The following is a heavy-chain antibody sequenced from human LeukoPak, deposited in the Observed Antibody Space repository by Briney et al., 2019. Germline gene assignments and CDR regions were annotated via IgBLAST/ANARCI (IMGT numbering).Heavy chain of an antibody. D-gene: IGHD5/OR15-5a*01. Sequence: GGSLRLSCTASGFTFGDYAMNWVRQAPGKGLEWVSTISGTGGSTYFADSVKGRFTISRDNSKNTLSLQMNSLSAEDTAFYFCAKSSVSTPQFFDSWGQGILVTVSS. CDR1: GFTFGDYA. V-gene: IGHV3-23*01. CDR2: ISGTGGST. CDR3: AKSSVSTPQFFDS. J-gene: IGHJ4*02.